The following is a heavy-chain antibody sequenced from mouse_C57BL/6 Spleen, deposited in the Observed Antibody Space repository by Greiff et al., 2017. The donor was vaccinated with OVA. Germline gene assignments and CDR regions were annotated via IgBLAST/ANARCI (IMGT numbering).Heavy chain of an antibody. Sequence: VKLVESGAELARPGASVKLSCKASGYTFTSYGISWVKQRTGQGLEWIGEIYPSSGDTYYNEKFKGKATLTADKSSSTAYMEPRSLTSDDAAVYFCATYGSSFDYWGQGTTLTVSS. CDR3: ATYGSSFDY. J-gene: IGHJ2*01. D-gene: IGHD1-1*01. V-gene: IGHV1-81*01. CDR2: IYPSSGDT. CDR1: GYTFTSYG.